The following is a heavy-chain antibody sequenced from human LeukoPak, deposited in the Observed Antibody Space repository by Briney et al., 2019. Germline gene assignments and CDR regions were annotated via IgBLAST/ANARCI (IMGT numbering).Heavy chain of an antibody. Sequence: SETLSLTCAVYGGSFSTYYWSWIRQPAGKGLEWIGRIYTSGSTNYNPSLKSRVTMSVDTSKNQFSLKLSSVTAADTAVYYCARDVLSAGPDYWGQGTLVTVSS. CDR1: GGSFSTYY. CDR3: ARDVLSAGPDY. D-gene: IGHD6-13*01. V-gene: IGHV4-4*07. J-gene: IGHJ4*02. CDR2: IYTSGST.